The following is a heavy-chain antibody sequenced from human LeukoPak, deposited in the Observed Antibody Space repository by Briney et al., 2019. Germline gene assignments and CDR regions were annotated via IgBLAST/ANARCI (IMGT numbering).Heavy chain of an antibody. D-gene: IGHD3-3*01. CDR1: GFTFSSYD. CDR3: VRGLRYTILGGNYF. V-gene: IGHV3-48*03. Sequence: GGSLRLSCAVPGFTFSSYDVKWFRQAPGKGLEWVSFISSSRSTINYADSVNGRFTISRDNAKNSLYLQMNSLRAEDTAVYYCVRGLRYTILGGNYFWGQGTLVTVSS. CDR2: ISSSRSTI. J-gene: IGHJ4*02.